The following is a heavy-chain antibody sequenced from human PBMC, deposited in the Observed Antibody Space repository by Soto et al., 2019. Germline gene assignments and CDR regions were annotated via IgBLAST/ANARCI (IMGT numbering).Heavy chain of an antibody. D-gene: IGHD2-15*01. V-gene: IGHV4-34*01. CDR3: ARAAPRYCSGGSCYSGRDY. CDR1: GGSFSGYY. J-gene: IGHJ4*02. CDR2: INHSGST. Sequence: SETLSLTCAVYGGSFSGYYWSWIRQPPGKGLEWIGEINHSGSTNYNPSLKSRVTISVDTSKNQFSLKQSSVTAADTAVYYCARAAPRYCSGGSCYSGRDYWDQGTLVTVSS.